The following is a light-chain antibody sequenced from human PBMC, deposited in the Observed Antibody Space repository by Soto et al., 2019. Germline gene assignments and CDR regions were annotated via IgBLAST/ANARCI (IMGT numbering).Light chain of an antibody. Sequence: DIQMTQSPSSLSTSVGDRFTITCPASQSISKYLNWYQQTAGKAPKLLIYGASNLQSGVPSRFSGSGSGTQFTLTITNLQPEDSATYYCQQSYNSVALTFGGGTKVDIK. CDR1: QSISKY. CDR2: GAS. V-gene: IGKV1-39*01. CDR3: QQSYNSVALT. J-gene: IGKJ4*01.